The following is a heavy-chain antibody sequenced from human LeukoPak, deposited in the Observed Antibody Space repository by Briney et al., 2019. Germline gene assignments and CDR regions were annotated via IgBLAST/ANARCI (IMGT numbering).Heavy chain of an antibody. Sequence: GGSLRLSCAVSGFTFCSYSMNCVRGARGRGVEGVSSISTSSSYIYYEDSVKGRFTISRDNAKNSLYLQMNSLTAEDTAVYSCASLTPLSMLHMDVWGKGTTVTISS. CDR2: ISTSSSYI. CDR1: GFTFCSYS. D-gene: IGHD2-8*01. V-gene: IGHV3-21*01. J-gene: IGHJ6*03. CDR3: ASLTPLSMLHMDV.